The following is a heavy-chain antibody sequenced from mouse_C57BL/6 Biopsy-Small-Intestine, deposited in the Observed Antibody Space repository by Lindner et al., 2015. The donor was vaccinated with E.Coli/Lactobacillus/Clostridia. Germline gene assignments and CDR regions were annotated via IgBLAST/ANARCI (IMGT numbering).Heavy chain of an antibody. CDR3: ARRSFTTVVATGPMDY. CDR1: GYTFTDYN. Sequence: VQLQESGPELVKPGASVKIPCKASGYTFTDYNMDWVKQSHGKSLEWIGDINPNNGGTIYNQKFKGKATLTVDKSSSTAYMELRSLTPEDTAVYYCARRSFTTVVATGPMDYWGQGTSVTVSS. J-gene: IGHJ4*01. CDR2: INPNNGGT. V-gene: IGHV1-18*01. D-gene: IGHD1-1*01.